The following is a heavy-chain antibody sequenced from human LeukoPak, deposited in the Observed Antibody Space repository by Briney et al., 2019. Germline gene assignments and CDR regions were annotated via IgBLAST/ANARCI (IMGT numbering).Heavy chain of an antibody. J-gene: IGHJ3*02. CDR1: GGSISSSSYY. V-gene: IGHV4-39*07. D-gene: IGHD2-2*03. Sequence: SETLSLTCTVSGGSISSSSYYWGWIRQPPGKGLGWIGSIYYSGSTYYNPSLKSRVTISVDTSKNQFSLKLSSVTAADTAVYYCARDSGYCSSTSCYRAFDIWGQGTMVTVSS. CDR2: IYYSGST. CDR3: ARDSGYCSSTSCYRAFDI.